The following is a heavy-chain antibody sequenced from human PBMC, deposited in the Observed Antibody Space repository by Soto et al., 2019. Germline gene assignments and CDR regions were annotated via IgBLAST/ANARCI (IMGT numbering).Heavy chain of an antibody. CDR3: ALSGRWHQLMWAFDV. CDR2: IYWDVDK. Sequence: QITLKESGPTLVKPTQTLTLTCSFSGFSLSTSGVGVGWIRQPPGKALEWLALIYWDVDKRYSPSLNSRLTITEDTSKNQVVLTMTNMDPVDTATYYCALSGRWHQLMWAFDVWGQGTMVTVSS. CDR1: GFSLSTSGVG. D-gene: IGHD2-15*01. J-gene: IGHJ3*01. V-gene: IGHV2-5*02.